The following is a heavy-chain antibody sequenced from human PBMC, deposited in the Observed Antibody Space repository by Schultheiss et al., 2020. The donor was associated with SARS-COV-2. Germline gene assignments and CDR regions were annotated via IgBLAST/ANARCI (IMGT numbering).Heavy chain of an antibody. Sequence: GGSLRLSCAASGFTFSSYAMSWVRQAPGKGLVWVSRTNTDGSTTNYADFVKGRFTISRDNAKNSLDLQMNSLRVDDTAVYYCVKEGEEMGTSWGQGTLVTVSS. CDR1: GFTFSSYA. D-gene: IGHD5-24*01. V-gene: IGHV3-74*01. CDR2: TNTDGSTT. CDR3: VKEGEEMGTS. J-gene: IGHJ4*02.